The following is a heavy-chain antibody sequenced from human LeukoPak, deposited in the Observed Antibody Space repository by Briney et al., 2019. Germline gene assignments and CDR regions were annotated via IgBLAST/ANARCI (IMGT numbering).Heavy chain of an antibody. CDR1: GFTFTSYG. Sequence: PGGSLRLSCAASGFTFTSYGMSWVRQAPGKGLEWVSGISGSGGNRYYADSVKGRFTISRDNSKNTLYLQMNSLRAEDTAVYYCAKYSGSYDYWGQGTLVTVSS. CDR2: ISGSGGNR. D-gene: IGHD1-26*01. CDR3: AKYSGSYDY. J-gene: IGHJ4*02. V-gene: IGHV3-23*01.